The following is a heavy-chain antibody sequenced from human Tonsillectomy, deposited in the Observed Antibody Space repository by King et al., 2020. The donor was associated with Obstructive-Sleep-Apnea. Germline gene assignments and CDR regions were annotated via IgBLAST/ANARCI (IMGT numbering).Heavy chain of an antibody. CDR2: IYYSGST. CDR1: GGSISSGDYY. D-gene: IGHD3-9*01. Sequence: VQLQESGPGLVKPSQTLSLTCTVSGGSISSGDYYWSWIRQPPGKGLEWIGYIYYSGSTHYNPSLKSRVTISVDTPKNQFSLKLSSVTAADTAVYYCARGGYDILTGYSPYYYGMDVWGQGTTVTVSS. V-gene: IGHV4-30-4*01. CDR3: ARGGYDILTGYSPYYYGMDV. J-gene: IGHJ6*02.